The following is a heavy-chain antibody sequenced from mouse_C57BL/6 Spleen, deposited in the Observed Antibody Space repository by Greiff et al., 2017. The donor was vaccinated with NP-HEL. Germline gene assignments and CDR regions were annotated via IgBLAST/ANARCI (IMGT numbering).Heavy chain of an antibody. CDR1: GYTFTDYY. CDR3: APYGYDEDWFAY. V-gene: IGHV1-26*01. J-gene: IGHJ3*01. CDR2: INPNNGGT. D-gene: IGHD2-2*01. Sequence: EVQLQQSGPELVKPGASVKISCKASGYTFTDYYMNWVKQSHGKSLEWIGDINPNNGGTSYNQKFKGKATLTVDKSSSTAYMELRSLTSEDSAVYYCAPYGYDEDWFAYWGQGTLVTVSA.